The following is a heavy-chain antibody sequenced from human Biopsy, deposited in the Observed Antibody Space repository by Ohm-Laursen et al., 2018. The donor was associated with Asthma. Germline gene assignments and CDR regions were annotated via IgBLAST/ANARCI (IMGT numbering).Heavy chain of an antibody. D-gene: IGHD3-3*01. V-gene: IGHV3-9*01. J-gene: IGHJ4*02. Sequence: SLRLSCSASGFTFDNYVMTWVRHAPGKGLEWVSGISWNSATVAYAVSVKGRFTISRDNAKNSLYLQMNSLRPDDTAVYYCARDVMEWYLPAFDFWGQGTLVTVSS. CDR1: GFTFDNYV. CDR3: ARDVMEWYLPAFDF. CDR2: ISWNSATV.